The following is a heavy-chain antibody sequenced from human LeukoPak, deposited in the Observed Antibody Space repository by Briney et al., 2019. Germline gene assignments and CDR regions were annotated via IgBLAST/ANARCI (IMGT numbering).Heavy chain of an antibody. CDR1: GGSISSRSHY. D-gene: IGHD3-22*01. V-gene: IGHV4-39*02. Sequence: SETLSLTCTVSGGSISSRSHYWGWIRQPPGKGPEWLGSIYYSGTTHYNPSLKSRVTISVDTSKNQFSLRLNSVTAADTAVYYCARENLRGYFDSSGYSDYWGQGTLVTVSS. CDR3: ARENLRGYFDSSGYSDY. J-gene: IGHJ4*02. CDR2: IYYSGTT.